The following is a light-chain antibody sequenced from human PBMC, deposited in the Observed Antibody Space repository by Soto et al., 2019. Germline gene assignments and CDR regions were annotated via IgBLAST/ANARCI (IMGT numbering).Light chain of an antibody. Sequence: IQMTQFPSTLSASVGDRVTITCRASHSISYWLAWYQQKPGKAPKLLIYKASTLESGVPSRFSGSGSGTEFTLTISCLQPDDVATYHCQQYNSYSQFTFGPGTKVDIK. V-gene: IGKV1-5*03. CDR3: QQYNSYSQFT. J-gene: IGKJ3*01. CDR1: HSISYW. CDR2: KAS.